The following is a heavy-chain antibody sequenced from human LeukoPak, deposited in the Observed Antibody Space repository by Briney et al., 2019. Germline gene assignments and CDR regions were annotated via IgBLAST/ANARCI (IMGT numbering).Heavy chain of an antibody. CDR2: IYSGGST. J-gene: IGHJ6*02. Sequence: PGGSLRLSCAASGFTVSSNYMSWVRQAPGKGLEWVSVIYSGGSTYYADSVKGRFTISRDNSKNTLYLQMNSLRAEDTAVYYCASHYYYDSSGYESMDVWGQGTTDTVSS. CDR1: GFTVSSNY. V-gene: IGHV3-53*01. CDR3: ASHYYYDSSGYESMDV. D-gene: IGHD3-22*01.